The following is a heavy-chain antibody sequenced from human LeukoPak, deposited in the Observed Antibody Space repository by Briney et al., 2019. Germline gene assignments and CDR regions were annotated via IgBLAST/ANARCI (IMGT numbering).Heavy chain of an antibody. Sequence: SETLSLTCTVSGGSVSSGSYYWSWIRQSPGRGLEWIGYIYYSGSTNYNPSLKSRVTISVDTSENQFSLKLSSVTAADTAVYYCAREQVFGNYYDSSGYYYDNWFDPWGQGTLVTVSS. J-gene: IGHJ5*02. V-gene: IGHV4-61*01. D-gene: IGHD3-22*01. CDR3: AREQVFGNYYDSSGYYYDNWFDP. CDR2: IYYSGST. CDR1: GGSVSSGSYY.